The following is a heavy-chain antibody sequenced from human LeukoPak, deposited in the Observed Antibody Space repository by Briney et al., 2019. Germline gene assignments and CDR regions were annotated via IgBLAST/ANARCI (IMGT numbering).Heavy chain of an antibody. CDR2: IIPIFGTA. CDR3: ARGLAARRPDFDP. D-gene: IGHD6-6*01. J-gene: IGHJ5*02. V-gene: IGHV1-69*13. Sequence: ASVKVSCKASGGTFSSYAISWVRQAPGQGLEWMGGIIPIFGTANYAQKFQGRVTITADESTRTAYMELSSLRSEDPAVYYCARGLAARRPDFDPWGQGTLVTVSS. CDR1: GGTFSSYA.